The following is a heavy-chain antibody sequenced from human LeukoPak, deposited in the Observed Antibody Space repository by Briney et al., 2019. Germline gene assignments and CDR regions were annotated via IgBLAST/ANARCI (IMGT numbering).Heavy chain of an antibody. J-gene: IGHJ4*02. Sequence: GVSLRLSCAASGFTFSSYDMLWIRQAPGKGLEWVAGISYDGSNKYYADSVKGRFTISRDNSKNTLYLQMNSLRAEETVLYYCAKAGDYDFWSGSPIVYYFDYWGQGTLVTVSS. CDR1: GFTFSSYD. CDR3: AKAGDYDFWSGSPIVYYFDY. D-gene: IGHD3-3*01. CDR2: ISYDGSNK. V-gene: IGHV3-30*18.